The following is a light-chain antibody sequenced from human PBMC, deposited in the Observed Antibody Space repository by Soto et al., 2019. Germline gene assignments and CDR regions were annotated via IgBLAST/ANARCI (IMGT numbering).Light chain of an antibody. Sequence: QSALTQPASVSGSPGQSVTISCTGSSSDVGSYNLVSWYQHHPGKVPKLMIYEVTKRPSGVSNRFSGSKSGNTASLTISGLQAEDEAEYYCCSFVSSRILAIFGGGTKLTVL. CDR3: CSFVSSRILAI. CDR1: SSDVGSYNL. CDR2: EVT. J-gene: IGLJ2*01. V-gene: IGLV2-23*02.